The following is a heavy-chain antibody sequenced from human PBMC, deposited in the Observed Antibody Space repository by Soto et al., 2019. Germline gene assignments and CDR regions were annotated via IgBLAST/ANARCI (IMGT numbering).Heavy chain of an antibody. V-gene: IGHV1-18*01. CDR3: ARGRYGDY. J-gene: IGHJ4*02. CDR2: ISAHNGNT. D-gene: IGHD1-1*01. Sequence: QVHLVLSGAEVKKHGASVKVSCQGSGYAFTTYGITWVRQAPGQGLEWLGWISAHNGNTNYAQKLQGRVTVTRDTSTSTAYMELRSLRYDDTAVYYCARGRYGDYWGQGALVTVSS. CDR1: GYAFTTYG.